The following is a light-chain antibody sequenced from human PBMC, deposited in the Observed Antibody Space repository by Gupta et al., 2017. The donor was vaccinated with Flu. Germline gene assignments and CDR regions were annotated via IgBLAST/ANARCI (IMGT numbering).Light chain of an antibody. CDR2: KAS. V-gene: IGKV1-5*03. J-gene: IGKJ1*01. CDR1: QSINSW. Sequence: DIQMTQSPSTLSASVGDRVTITCRASQSINSWLAWYQQKPGKAPKLLIYKASSLESGVPLRFSGSGSGTEFTLTISSLQPDDFATYYCQQYNSYSRTFGQGTKVEIK. CDR3: QQYNSYSRT.